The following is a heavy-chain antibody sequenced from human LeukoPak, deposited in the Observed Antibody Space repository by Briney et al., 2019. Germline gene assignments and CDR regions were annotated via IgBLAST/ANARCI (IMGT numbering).Heavy chain of an antibody. J-gene: IGHJ4*02. CDR1: GGSISSYY. CDR3: ARNYYDSSGYSMILGY. Sequence: PSETLSLTCTVSGGSISSYYWSWIRQPPGKGLEWIGYIYYSGSTNYNPSLKSRVTISVDTSKNQFSLKLSSVTAADTAVYHCARNYYDSSGYSMILGYWGQGTLVTVSS. V-gene: IGHV4-59*01. CDR2: IYYSGST. D-gene: IGHD3-22*01.